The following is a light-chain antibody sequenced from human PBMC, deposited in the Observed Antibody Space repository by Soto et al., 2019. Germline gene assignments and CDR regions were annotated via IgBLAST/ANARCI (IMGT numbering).Light chain of an antibody. V-gene: IGKV3-20*01. CDR3: QQYGSFPLT. CDR2: GTS. J-gene: IGKJ4*01. Sequence: ENVLTQSPGTLSLSPGEGVTLSCRASQSVSTSYLAWYQHKRGQAPRLLIYGTSTRASGIPDRFSGSGPGKDFTLTISRLEPEDFAVYYCQQYGSFPLTFGGGTKVEI. CDR1: QSVSTSY.